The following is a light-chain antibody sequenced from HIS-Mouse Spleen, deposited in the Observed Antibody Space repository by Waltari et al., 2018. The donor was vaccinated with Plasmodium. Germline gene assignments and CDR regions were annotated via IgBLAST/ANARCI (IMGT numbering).Light chain of an antibody. CDR1: QSVSSSY. J-gene: IGKJ1*01. V-gene: IGKV3-20*01. CDR3: QQYGSSSWT. Sequence: EIVLTQSPGTLSLSPGERATLSCRASQSVSSSYLAWYQQKPGQAPRLLCYGASSRATGSPDRFSGSGSGTDLTLTISRLEPEDCAVYYFQQYGSSSWTFGQGTKVEIK. CDR2: GAS.